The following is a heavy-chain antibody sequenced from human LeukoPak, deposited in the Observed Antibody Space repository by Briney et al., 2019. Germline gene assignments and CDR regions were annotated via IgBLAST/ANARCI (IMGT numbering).Heavy chain of an antibody. V-gene: IGHV3-30*04. CDR1: GFTFSSYV. CDR2: ISYDGSNE. D-gene: IGHD2-15*01. CDR3: AKGSLAAGGDY. Sequence: GGSLRLSCAASGFTFSSYVMHWVRQAPGKGLEWVAIISYDGSNEYYADSVKGRFTVSRDNSKNTLYLQMNSLRAEDTAVYYCAKGSLAAGGDYWGQGTLVTVSS. J-gene: IGHJ4*02.